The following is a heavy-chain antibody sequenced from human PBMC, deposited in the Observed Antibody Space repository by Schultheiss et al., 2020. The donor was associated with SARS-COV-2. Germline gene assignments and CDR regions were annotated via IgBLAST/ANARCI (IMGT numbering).Heavy chain of an antibody. V-gene: IGHV4-59*12. D-gene: IGHD1-26*01. J-gene: IGHJ3*02. CDR3: ARGAKSGAFDI. Sequence: SETLSLTCTVSGDSISSYYWSWIRQPPGKGLEWIGYIYYSGSTNYNPSLKSRVTISVDTSKNQFSLRLSSVTAADTAVYYCARGAKSGAFDIWGQGTMVTVSS. CDR1: GDSISSYY. CDR2: IYYSGST.